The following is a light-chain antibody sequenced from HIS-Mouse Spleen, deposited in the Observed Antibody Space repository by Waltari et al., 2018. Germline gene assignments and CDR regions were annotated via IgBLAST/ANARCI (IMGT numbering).Light chain of an antibody. CDR1: SSNIGSNT. CDR2: SNN. J-gene: IGLJ3*02. CDR3: AAWDDSLNGWV. Sequence: QSVLTQPPSASGTPGQRVTISCSGSSSNIGSNTVNWYQQLPGTAPKLLSFSNNQRPSGVPDRVPGSKSGTSASLASSGLQSEDEADYYCAAWDDSLNGWVFGGGTKLTVL. V-gene: IGLV1-44*01.